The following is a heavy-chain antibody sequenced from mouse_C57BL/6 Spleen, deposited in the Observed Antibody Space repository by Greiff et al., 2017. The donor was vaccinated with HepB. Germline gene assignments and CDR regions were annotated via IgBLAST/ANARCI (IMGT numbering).Heavy chain of an antibody. J-gene: IGHJ3*01. Sequence: EVKLQESGPGLVKPSQSLSLTCSVTGYSITSGYYWNWIRQFPGNKLEWMGYISYDGSNNYNPSLKNRISITRDTSKNQFFLKLNSVTTEDTATYYCARDNWGREFAYWGQGTLVTVSA. CDR1: GYSITSGYY. CDR2: ISYDGSN. V-gene: IGHV3-6*01. D-gene: IGHD4-1*01. CDR3: ARDNWGREFAY.